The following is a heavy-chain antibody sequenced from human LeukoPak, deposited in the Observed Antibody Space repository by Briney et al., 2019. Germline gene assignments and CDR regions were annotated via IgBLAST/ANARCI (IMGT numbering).Heavy chain of an antibody. CDR3: AKDRDGYNLYYFDY. D-gene: IGHD5-24*01. J-gene: IGHJ4*02. CDR1: GLTFDDYA. Sequence: GGSLRLSCAASGLTFDDYAMHWVRQAPGKGLEWVSGISWNSGSIGYADSVKGRFTISRDNAKNSLYLQMNSLRAEDTALYYCAKDRDGYNLYYFDYWGQGTLVTVSS. CDR2: ISWNSGSI. V-gene: IGHV3-9*01.